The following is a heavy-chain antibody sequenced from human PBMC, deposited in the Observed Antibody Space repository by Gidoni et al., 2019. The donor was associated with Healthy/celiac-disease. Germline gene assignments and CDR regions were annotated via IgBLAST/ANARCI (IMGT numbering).Heavy chain of an antibody. CDR2: INPNSGST. D-gene: IGHD3-22*01. Sequence: QVQLVQSGAEVKKPGASVKVSCKASGYTCVGHYMHWVRQAPGQGLEWMGWINPNSGSTNYAQKFQGRVTMTRDTSISTAYMELSSLRSDDTAVYYCARDLSNDYDSSGYSDYWGQRTLVTVSS. V-gene: IGHV1-2*02. CDR1: GYTCVGHY. CDR3: ARDLSNDYDSSGYSDY. J-gene: IGHJ4*02.